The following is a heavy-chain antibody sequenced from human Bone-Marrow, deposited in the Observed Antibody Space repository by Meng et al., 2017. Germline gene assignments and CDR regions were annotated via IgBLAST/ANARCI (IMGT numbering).Heavy chain of an antibody. J-gene: IGHJ4*02. CDR3: ARDRDYGGFDY. V-gene: IGHV3-66*01. CDR2: IYSIGST. Sequence: EVQLVESGGGSVQPGGSLRLSCAASGFTVSSNFMSWVRQAPGKGLEWVSVIYSIGSTYYTDSVKGRFTISRDNSKNTLYLQMSSLRAEDTAVYYCARDRDYGGFDYWGQGTLVTVSS. D-gene: IGHD4-23*01. CDR1: GFTVSSNF.